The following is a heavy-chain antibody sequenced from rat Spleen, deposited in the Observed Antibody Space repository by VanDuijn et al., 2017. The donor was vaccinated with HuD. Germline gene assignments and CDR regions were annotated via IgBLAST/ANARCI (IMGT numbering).Heavy chain of an antibody. CDR1: GFSLTDYS. J-gene: IGHJ2*01. D-gene: IGHD1-6*01. CDR3: TREGLGY. CDR2: IQSGGST. V-gene: IGHV2-19*01. Sequence: QVQLKESGPGLVQPSQTLSLTCTVSGFSLTDYSVHWVRQPPGKGLEWMGRIQSGGSTDYNSALKSRLSISRDTSKSQVFLKMNSLQTEDTAIYFCTREGLGYWGQGVMVTVSS.